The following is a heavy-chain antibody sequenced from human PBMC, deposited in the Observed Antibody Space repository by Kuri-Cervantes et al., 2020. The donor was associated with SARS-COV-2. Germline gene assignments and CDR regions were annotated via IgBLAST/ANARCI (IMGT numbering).Heavy chain of an antibody. J-gene: IGHJ6*03. CDR2: IYYSGST. V-gene: IGHV4-38-2*02. CDR3: ARHGDSGWYNYYYHMDV. Sequence: GSLRLSCTVSGYSISSGYYWGWIRQPPGKGLEWIGSIYYSGSTYYNPSLKSRVTISVDTSKNQFSLKLSSVTAADTAVYYCARHGDSGWYNYYYHMDVWGKGTTVTVSS. D-gene: IGHD6-19*01. CDR1: GYSISSGYY.